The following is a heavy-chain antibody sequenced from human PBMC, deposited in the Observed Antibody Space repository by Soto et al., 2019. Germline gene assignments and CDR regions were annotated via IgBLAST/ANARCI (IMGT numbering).Heavy chain of an antibody. CDR1: GGTFSSYS. V-gene: IGHV1-69*06. CDR3: SRGSSMTAVTAFEY. Sequence: QVQLEQSGPEVKRPGSSVKVSCKASGGTFSSYSVSWVRQAPGQGLEWMGGVIPMFNTSNYARKFQGRVTITADKSTSTVYMDLTSLRSDDTAVYYCSRGSSMTAVTAFEYWGQGTLVTVTS. D-gene: IGHD4-17*01. CDR2: VIPMFNTS. J-gene: IGHJ4*02.